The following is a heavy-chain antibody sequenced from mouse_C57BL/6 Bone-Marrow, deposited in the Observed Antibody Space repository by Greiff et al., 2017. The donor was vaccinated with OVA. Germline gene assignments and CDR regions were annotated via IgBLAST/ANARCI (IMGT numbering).Heavy chain of an antibody. CDR3: ALKGDYEEFAY. CDR2: IYPRDGST. Sequence: QVQLQQSGPELVKPGASVKLSCKASGYTFTSYDINWVKQRPGQGLEWIGWIYPRDGSTKYNEKFKGKATLTVDTSSSTAYMELHSLTSEDSAVYFCALKGDYEEFAYWGQGTLVTVSA. D-gene: IGHD2-4*01. CDR1: GYTFTSYD. J-gene: IGHJ3*01. V-gene: IGHV1-85*01.